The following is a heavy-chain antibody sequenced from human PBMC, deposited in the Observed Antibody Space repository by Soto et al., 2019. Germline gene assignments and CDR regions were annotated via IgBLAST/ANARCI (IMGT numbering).Heavy chain of an antibody. J-gene: IGHJ4*02. Sequence: GGSLRLSCAASGFTFSSYAMSWVRQAPGKGLEWVSAISGSGGSTHYADSVKGRFTISRDNSKNTLYLQMNSLRAEDTAVYYCAKDQGLRDKLGYCSGGSCYPIDYWGQGTLVTVSS. CDR1: GFTFSSYA. CDR3: AKDQGLRDKLGYCSGGSCYPIDY. V-gene: IGHV3-23*01. D-gene: IGHD2-15*01. CDR2: ISGSGGST.